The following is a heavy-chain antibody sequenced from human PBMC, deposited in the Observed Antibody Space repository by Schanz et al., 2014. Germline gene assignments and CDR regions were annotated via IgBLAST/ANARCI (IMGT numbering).Heavy chain of an antibody. CDR1: GYYFGGFG. D-gene: IGHD2-2*01. J-gene: IGHJ4*02. CDR2: IGAFQGNT. V-gene: IGHV1-18*01. Sequence: QVQLVQSGTEVKKPGASMKISCKAFGYYFGGFGISWVRQAPGQGFEWMGWIGAFQGNTKYAQKFQDRVTPTSDTSASTAYMELRSLRPDDTAVYYCLRANPTQHVVLPDALRYWGQGTLVSVSS. CDR3: LRANPTQHVVLPDALRY.